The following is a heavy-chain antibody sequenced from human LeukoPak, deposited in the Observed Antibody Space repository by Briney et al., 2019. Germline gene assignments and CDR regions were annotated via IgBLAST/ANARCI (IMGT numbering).Heavy chain of an antibody. Sequence: SETLSLTCAVYGGSFSGYYWSWIRQPPGKGLEWIGEINHSGSTNYNPSLKSRVTISVGTSKNQFSLKLSSVTAADTAVYYCARGYCSGGSCPYYDYWGQGTLVTVSS. J-gene: IGHJ4*02. D-gene: IGHD2-15*01. CDR1: GGSFSGYY. CDR3: ARGYCSGGSCPYYDY. CDR2: INHSGST. V-gene: IGHV4-34*01.